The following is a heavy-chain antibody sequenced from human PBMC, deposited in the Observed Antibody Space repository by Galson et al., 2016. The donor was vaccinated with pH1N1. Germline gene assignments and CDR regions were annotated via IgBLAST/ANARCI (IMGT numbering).Heavy chain of an antibody. V-gene: IGHV1-46*01. CDR1: GYTFTSDF. D-gene: IGHD1-1*01. CDR3: AREGGEVNWDSFHYGLDV. Sequence: SVKVSCKASGYTFTSDFMHWVRQAPGQGLEWMGMLNPTGGSRIYAQKFQGRVTMTRDTSTSTVHMELNSLRSEDSGIYYCAREGGEVNWDSFHYGLDVWGEGTTVPVAS. CDR2: LNPTGGSR. J-gene: IGHJ6*04.